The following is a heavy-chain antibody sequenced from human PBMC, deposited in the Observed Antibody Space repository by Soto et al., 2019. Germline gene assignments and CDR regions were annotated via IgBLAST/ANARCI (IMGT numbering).Heavy chain of an antibody. D-gene: IGHD2-2*01. CDR2: IDHSGST. CDR3: ARSLGRTHFDY. CDR1: GGSISSSNW. Sequence: QVQLQESGPGLVKPSGTLSLTCAVSGGSISSSNWWSWVRQPPGKGLEWIGEIDHSGSTNYNPSLKSRVTLSVDKSKNQFCLKLSSVTAADTAVYYCARSLGRTHFDYWGQGTLVTVSS. J-gene: IGHJ4*02. V-gene: IGHV4-4*02.